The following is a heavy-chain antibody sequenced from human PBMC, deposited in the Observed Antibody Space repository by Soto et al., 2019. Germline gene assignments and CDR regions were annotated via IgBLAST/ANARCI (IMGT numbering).Heavy chain of an antibody. J-gene: IGHJ6*02. CDR1: GFTFSSYW. D-gene: IGHD5-18*01. Sequence: GGSLRLSCAASGFTFSSYWMHWVRQAPGKGLVWVSRINSDGSSTSYAGSVKGRFTISRDNAKNTLYLQMNSLRAEDTAVYYCARDKGGYSYGYYYYYGMDVWGQGTTVTVSS. V-gene: IGHV3-74*01. CDR3: ARDKGGYSYGYYYYYGMDV. CDR2: INSDGSST.